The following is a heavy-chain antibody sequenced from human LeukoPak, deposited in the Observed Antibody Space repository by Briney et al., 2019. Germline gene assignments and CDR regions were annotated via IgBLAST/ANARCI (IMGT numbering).Heavy chain of an antibody. D-gene: IGHD1-26*01. Sequence: TGGSLRLSCAASGFTFSSYAMSWVRQAPGKGLEWVSAISGSGGSTYYADSVKGRFTISRDSSKNTLFLQMNTLRAEDTAVYYCARSRSFSPTYYFDYWGQGTLVTVSS. CDR2: ISGSGGST. CDR3: ARSRSFSPTYYFDY. J-gene: IGHJ4*02. V-gene: IGHV3-23*01. CDR1: GFTFSSYA.